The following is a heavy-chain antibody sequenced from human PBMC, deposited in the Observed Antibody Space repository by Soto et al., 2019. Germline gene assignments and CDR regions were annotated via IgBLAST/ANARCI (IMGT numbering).Heavy chain of an antibody. CDR2: IYHSGST. V-gene: IGHV4-30-2*01. Sequence: SETPLTCAVSGGSISSGGYSWSWIRQPPGKGLEWIGYIYHSGSTYYNPSLKSRVTISVDRSKNQFSLKLSSVTAADTAVYYCARAPTTVTSYYFDYWGQGTLVTVSS. D-gene: IGHD4-17*01. CDR3: ARAPTTVTSYYFDY. J-gene: IGHJ4*02. CDR1: GGSISSGGYS.